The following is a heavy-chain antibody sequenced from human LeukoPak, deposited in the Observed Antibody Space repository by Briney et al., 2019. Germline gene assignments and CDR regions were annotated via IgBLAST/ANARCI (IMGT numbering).Heavy chain of an antibody. Sequence: ASVKVSCKASGYTFTGYYMHWVRQAPGQGLEWMGWINPNSGGTNYAQKFQGRVTMTRDTSISTAYMELSRLRSDDTAVYYCARVRDLAYYYGMDVWGQGTTVTVSS. CDR1: GYTFTGYY. J-gene: IGHJ6*02. CDR3: ARVRDLAYYYGMDV. V-gene: IGHV1-2*02. CDR2: INPNSGGT.